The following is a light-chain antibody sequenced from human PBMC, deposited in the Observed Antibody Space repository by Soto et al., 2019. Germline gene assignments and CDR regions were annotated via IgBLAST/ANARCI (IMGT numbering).Light chain of an antibody. CDR1: SPNIGGNA. J-gene: IGLJ1*01. Sequence: QSVLTQPPSASGTPGQRVTISCSGSSPNIGGNAVNWYQQLPGTAPKVLIYSNNHRPSGVPDRFSGSKSGTSASLAISGLQSEDEADYYCAAWDDSLNGYVFGTGTKLTVL. CDR3: AAWDDSLNGYV. V-gene: IGLV1-44*01. CDR2: SNN.